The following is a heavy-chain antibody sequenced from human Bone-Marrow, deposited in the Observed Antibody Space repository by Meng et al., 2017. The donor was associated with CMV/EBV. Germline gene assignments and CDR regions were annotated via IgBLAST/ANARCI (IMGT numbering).Heavy chain of an antibody. V-gene: IGHV3-33*06. Sequence: GGSLRLSCAASGFTFSNYGMHWVRQAPGKGLEWVAVIWYDGSNKYYTDSVKGRFTISRDNSKNTLYLQMSSLRAEDTAVYYCAKVGSYGEGYYYGMDVWGQGTTVTVSS. J-gene: IGHJ6*02. D-gene: IGHD5-18*01. CDR2: IWYDGSNK. CDR3: AKVGSYGEGYYYGMDV. CDR1: GFTFSNYG.